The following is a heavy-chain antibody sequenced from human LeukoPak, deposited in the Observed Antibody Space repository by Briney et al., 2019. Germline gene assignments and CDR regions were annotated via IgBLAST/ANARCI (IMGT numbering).Heavy chain of an antibody. CDR3: AKDRGLLWFGELLFRFDY. V-gene: IGHV3-23*01. CDR1: GFTFSSYG. CDR2: ISGSGGST. Sequence: GGSLRLSCAASGFTFSSYGMSWVRQAPGKGLEWVSAISGSGGSTYYADSVKGRFTISRDNSKNTLYLQMNSLRAEDTAVYYCAKDRGLLWFGELLFRFDYWGQGTLVTVSS. J-gene: IGHJ4*02. D-gene: IGHD3-10*01.